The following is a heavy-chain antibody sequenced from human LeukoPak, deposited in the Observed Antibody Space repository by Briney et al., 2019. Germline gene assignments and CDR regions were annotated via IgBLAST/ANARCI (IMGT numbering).Heavy chain of an antibody. CDR2: IWFDGKNE. CDR1: GFTFSSYG. D-gene: IGHD1-20*01. V-gene: IGHV3-33*06. J-gene: IGHJ4*02. CDR3: AKAGHPRITGAGTYYFDY. Sequence: PGGSLRLSCAASGFTFSSYGMHWVRQAPGKGLEWVADIWFDGKNEHFADSVKGRFTISRDNSKNTMYLQINSLRAEDTAVYYCAKAGHPRITGAGTYYFDYWGQGILVTVSS.